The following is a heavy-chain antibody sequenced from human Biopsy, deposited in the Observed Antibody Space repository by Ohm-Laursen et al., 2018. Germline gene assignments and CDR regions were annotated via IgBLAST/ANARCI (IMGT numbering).Heavy chain of an antibody. V-gene: IGHV1-46*01. Sequence: ASVKVSCKTSGYTFTSYHIHWVRQAPGQGLEWLGVMTPTTTYAQKFQGRLTMTRDTSTSTVYMDLSSLRSEDTAVYYCARRDSLDYWGQGTLVTVSS. CDR3: ARRDSLDY. J-gene: IGHJ4*02. CDR1: GYTFTSYH. CDR2: MTPTT.